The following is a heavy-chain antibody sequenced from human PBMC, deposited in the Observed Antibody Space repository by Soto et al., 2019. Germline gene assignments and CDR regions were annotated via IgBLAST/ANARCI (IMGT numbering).Heavy chain of an antibody. CDR2: IWLDGSNE. J-gene: IGHJ3*02. CDR1: GFSFSNYG. Sequence: QAQLVESGGGVVQPGRSLRLSCAASGFSFSNYGMHWVRQAPGKGLEWVALIWLDGSNENYADFVKGRVTISRDNFKNTRYLPMNSLRTEDTAVYYCARPRTTVVTPLDAFDIWGQGTMVTVSS. V-gene: IGHV3-33*01. CDR3: ARPRTTVVTPLDAFDI. D-gene: IGHD4-17*01.